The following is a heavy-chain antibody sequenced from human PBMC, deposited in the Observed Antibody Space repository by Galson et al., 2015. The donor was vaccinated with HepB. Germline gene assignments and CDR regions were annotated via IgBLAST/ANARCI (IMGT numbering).Heavy chain of an antibody. V-gene: IGHV3-11*06. CDR3: ARLTYYGSGSYYRSLYYFDY. Sequence: SLRLSCAASGFTFTDYYMSWIRQAPGKGLEWISYITGGSTYANYADSLKGRFTISRDNAKNSLYLQVNSLRAEDTAVYYCARLTYYGSGSYYRSLYYFDYWGQGTLVTVPS. D-gene: IGHD3-10*01. CDR1: GFTFTDYY. J-gene: IGHJ4*02. CDR2: ITGGSTYA.